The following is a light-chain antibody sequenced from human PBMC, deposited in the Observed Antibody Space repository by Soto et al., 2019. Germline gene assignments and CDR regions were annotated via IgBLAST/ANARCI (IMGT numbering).Light chain of an antibody. Sequence: EIVRTQSPATLSVSPGERATLSCRASQSVSSNLACYQQKPGQAPRLLIYAASTRATGIPARFSGSGSGTEFTLTISSLQSEDFAVYYCQQYNNWPITFGEGTRLEIK. CDR1: QSVSSN. J-gene: IGKJ5*01. CDR2: AAS. V-gene: IGKV3-15*01. CDR3: QQYNNWPIT.